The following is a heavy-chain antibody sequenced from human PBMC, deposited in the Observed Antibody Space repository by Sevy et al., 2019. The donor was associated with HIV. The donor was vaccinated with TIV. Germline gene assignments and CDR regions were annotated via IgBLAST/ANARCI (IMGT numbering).Heavy chain of an antibody. CDR1: GFTFTDFY. V-gene: IGHV3-21*01. Sequence: GGSLRLSCAASGFTFTDFYLNWVRQAPGKGREWVSSISGLSNYKFYADSMKGRFTISRDNAENSIYLQMNSLRAEDTAVYFCARRGPSTVHDAFDIWGQGTMVTVSS. CDR3: ARRGPSTVHDAFDI. D-gene: IGHD4-17*01. J-gene: IGHJ3*02. CDR2: ISGLSNYK.